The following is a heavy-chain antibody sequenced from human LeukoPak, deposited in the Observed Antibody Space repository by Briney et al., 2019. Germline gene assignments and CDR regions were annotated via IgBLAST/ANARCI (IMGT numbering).Heavy chain of an antibody. Sequence: AASVKVSCRASGYTFNDYYIHWVRQAPGQGLEWMGWINPNTGGTNYAQKFQGRVTMTRDTSISTVYMELSRLRSDDTAVYSCARDRITVVRGFIEYWGQGTLVTVSS. CDR2: INPNTGGT. V-gene: IGHV1-2*02. CDR3: ARDRITVVRGFIEY. D-gene: IGHD3-10*01. J-gene: IGHJ4*02. CDR1: GYTFNDYY.